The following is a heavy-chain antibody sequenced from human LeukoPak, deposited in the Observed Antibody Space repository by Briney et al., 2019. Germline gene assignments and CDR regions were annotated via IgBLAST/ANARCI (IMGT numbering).Heavy chain of an antibody. CDR1: GGTFSSYA. D-gene: IGHD1-26*01. CDR3: ATEVGATEVGDY. V-gene: IGHV1-69*13. CDR2: IIPIFGTA. J-gene: IGHJ4*02. Sequence: SVKVSCKASGGTFSSYAFSWVRQAPGQGLEWMGGIIPIFGTANYAQKFQGRVTITADESTSTAYMELSSLRSEDTAVYYCATEVGATEVGDYWGQGTLVTVSS.